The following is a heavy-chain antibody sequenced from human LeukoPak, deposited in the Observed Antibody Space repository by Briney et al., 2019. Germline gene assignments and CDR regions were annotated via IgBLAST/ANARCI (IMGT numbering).Heavy chain of an antibody. Sequence: GGPLRLSCAASGFTFSSYVMHWVRQAPGKGLEWVAIISYDGSNEYYADSVKGRFTISRDNSKNTLYLQMNSLRAEDTALYYCALGRSSGSYGREDFDYWGQGTLVTVSS. CDR1: GFTFSSYV. D-gene: IGHD1-26*01. J-gene: IGHJ4*02. CDR3: ALGRSSGSYGREDFDY. V-gene: IGHV3-30*04. CDR2: ISYDGSNE.